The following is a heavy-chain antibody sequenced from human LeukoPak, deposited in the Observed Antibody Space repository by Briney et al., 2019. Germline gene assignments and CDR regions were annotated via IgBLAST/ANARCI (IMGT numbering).Heavy chain of an antibody. J-gene: IGHJ4*02. CDR2: ISGSGGST. CDR3: AKDPGYQVVYCFDY. CDR1: GFTFSSYS. V-gene: IGHV3-23*01. D-gene: IGHD2-2*01. Sequence: GGSLRLSCAASGFTFSSYSISWVRQAPGKGLEWVSGISGSGGSTDYADSVKGRFTISRDNSKNTLYLQMNSLRVEDTAVYYCAKDPGYQVVYCFDYWGQGTLVTVSS.